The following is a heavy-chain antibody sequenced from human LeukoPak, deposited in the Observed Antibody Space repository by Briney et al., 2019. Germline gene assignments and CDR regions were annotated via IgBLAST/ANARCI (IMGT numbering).Heavy chain of an antibody. CDR1: GFTFSSYG. V-gene: IGHV3-30*18. CDR3: AKGNINKYYYDSSGYSLDAFDI. CDR2: ISYDGSNK. D-gene: IGHD3-22*01. Sequence: GGSLRLSCAASGFTFSSYGMHWVRQAPGKGLEWVAVISYDGSNKYYADSVKGRFTISRDNSKNTLYLQMNSLRAEDTAVYYCAKGNINKYYYDSSGYSLDAFDIWGQGTMVTVSS. J-gene: IGHJ3*02.